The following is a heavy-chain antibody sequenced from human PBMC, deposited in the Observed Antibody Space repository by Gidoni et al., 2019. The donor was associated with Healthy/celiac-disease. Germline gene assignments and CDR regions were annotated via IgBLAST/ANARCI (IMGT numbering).Heavy chain of an antibody. Sequence: EVQLVESGGGLVQPGGSLRLSCAASGFPFSSYWMSWVRQAPGKGLEWVANIKQDGSEKYYVDSVKGRFTISRDNAKNSLYLQMNSLRAEDTAVYYCARDRKWLACFDYWGQGTLVTVSS. J-gene: IGHJ4*02. V-gene: IGHV3-7*03. D-gene: IGHD6-19*01. CDR1: GFPFSSYW. CDR3: ARDRKWLACFDY. CDR2: IKQDGSEK.